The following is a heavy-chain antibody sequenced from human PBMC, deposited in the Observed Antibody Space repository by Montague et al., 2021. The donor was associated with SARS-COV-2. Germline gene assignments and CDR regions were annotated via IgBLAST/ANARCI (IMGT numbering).Heavy chain of an antibody. Sequence: SETLSLTCTVSGGSTGSYYWNWIRQSPGKRPEWIGYIYYSGDTKYNPSLQSRVTISIDTSENQFSLRLNSVTAADTAVYCCARGWAFDLWGQGRLVTVSS. CDR1: GGSTGSYY. D-gene: IGHD6-13*01. V-gene: IGHV4-59*12. J-gene: IGHJ3*01. CDR2: IYYSGDT. CDR3: ARGWAFDL.